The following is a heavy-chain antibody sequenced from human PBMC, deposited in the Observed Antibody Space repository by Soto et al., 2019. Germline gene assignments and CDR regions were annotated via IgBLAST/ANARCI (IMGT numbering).Heavy chain of an antibody. CDR2: IYSGGYT. Sequence: EVQLVESGGGLIQPGGSLRLSCAVSGFTVSNNYMSWVRQAPGKGLEGVSVIYSGGYTAYGDSVKGRFTISRDNSKNTLFLKMNGRGADGPAVFYCATQRGGGGYWGQGTLVTVSS. CDR1: GFTVSNNY. D-gene: IGHD6-25*01. J-gene: IGHJ4*02. CDR3: ATQRGGGGY. V-gene: IGHV3-53*01.